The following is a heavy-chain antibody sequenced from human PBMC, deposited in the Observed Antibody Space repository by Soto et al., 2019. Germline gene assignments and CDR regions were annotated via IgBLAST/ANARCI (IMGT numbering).Heavy chain of an antibody. CDR2: IYYSGST. CDR3: ARTIYSSSSPFDY. Sequence: SETLSLTCTVSGGSISSSSYYWGWIRQPPGKGLEWIGSIYYSGSTYYNPSLKSRVTISVDTSKNQFSLKLSSVTAADTAVYYCARTIYSSSSPFDYWGQGTQVTV. CDR1: GGSISSSSYY. V-gene: IGHV4-39*01. J-gene: IGHJ4*02. D-gene: IGHD6-6*01.